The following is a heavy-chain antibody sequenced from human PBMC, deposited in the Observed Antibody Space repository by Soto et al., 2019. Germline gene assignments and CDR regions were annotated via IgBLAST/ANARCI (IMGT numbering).Heavy chain of an antibody. J-gene: IGHJ4*02. CDR1: GYTFTSXX. D-gene: IGHD5-18*01. V-gene: IGHV1-46*01. CDR3: ARAKSAYSYGLRFDY. Sequence: GASVKVSCKASGYTFTSXXXHWVRQAXXQGLEWMGIINPSGGSTSYAQKFQGRVTMTRDTSTSTVYMELSSLRSEDTAVYYCARAKSAYSYGLRFDYWGQGTLVTVSS. CDR2: INPSGGST.